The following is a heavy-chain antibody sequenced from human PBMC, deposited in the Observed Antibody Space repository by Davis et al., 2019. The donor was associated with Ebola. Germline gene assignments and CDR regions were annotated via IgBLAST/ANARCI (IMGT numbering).Heavy chain of an antibody. CDR1: TGSFSGFS. D-gene: IGHD4-23*01. Sequence: SETLSLTCAVYTGSFSGFSWSWIRQPPGKGLEWIGDINHSGSTNYNPSLKSRLTISVDTSKNQFSLKLSSVTAADTAVYYCARVASTVVANYYYYGMDVWGQGTTVTVSS. V-gene: IGHV4-34*01. CDR2: INHSGST. CDR3: ARVASTVVANYYYYGMDV. J-gene: IGHJ6*02.